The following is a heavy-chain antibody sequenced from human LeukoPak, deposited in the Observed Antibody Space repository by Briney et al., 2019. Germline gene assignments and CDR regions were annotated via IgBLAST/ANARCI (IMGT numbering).Heavy chain of an antibody. D-gene: IGHD6-13*01. CDR2: ISSSSNYI. CDR3: ARDRGVYSRTLED. Sequence: GSLRLSCAASGFTFSSYSMNWVRQAPGKGLEWLSSISSSSNYIYYADSLKGRFTISRDNAKNSLYLQMNSLRAEDTAVYYCARDRGVYSRTLEDWGQGTLVTVSS. J-gene: IGHJ4*02. V-gene: IGHV3-21*01. CDR1: GFTFSSYS.